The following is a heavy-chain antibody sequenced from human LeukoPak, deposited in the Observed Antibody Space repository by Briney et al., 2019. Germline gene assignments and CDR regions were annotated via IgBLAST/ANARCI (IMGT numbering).Heavy chain of an antibody. J-gene: IGHJ4*02. V-gene: IGHV3-23*01. D-gene: IGHD1-1*01. CDR3: AGTMQLDF. Sequence: GGSLRLSCAAFGFTFSNYAMSWVRQAPGKGLEWVSSISGGGLKTYYADSVKGRFTISRDNSKNTLYLQMNSLRAEDTAVYYCAGTMQLDFWGQGTLVTVSS. CDR1: GFTFSNYA. CDR2: ISGGGLKT.